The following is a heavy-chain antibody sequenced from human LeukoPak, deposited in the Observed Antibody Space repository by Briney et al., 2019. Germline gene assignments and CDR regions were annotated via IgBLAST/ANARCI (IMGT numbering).Heavy chain of an antibody. CDR3: ARFRLRRETQEDY. Sequence: SETLSLTCAVYGGSFSGYYWSWIRQPPGKGLEWIGEINHSGSTNYNPSLKSRVTISVDTSKNQFSLKLSSVTAADTAVYYCARFRLRRETQEDYWGQGTLVTVPS. V-gene: IGHV4-34*01. J-gene: IGHJ4*02. D-gene: IGHD4-17*01. CDR1: GGSFSGYY. CDR2: INHSGST.